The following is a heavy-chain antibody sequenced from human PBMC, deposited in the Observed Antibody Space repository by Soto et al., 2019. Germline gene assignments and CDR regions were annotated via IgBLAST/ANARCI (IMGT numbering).Heavy chain of an antibody. V-gene: IGHV1-69*01. CDR3: ARTGDIVVVGDFYYGMDV. Sequence: QVQLVQSGAEVKMPGSSVKVSCTASGGTFDTYALSWVRQAPGQGLEWLGGIIPIFTKPTYARKFQGRITITADESTTTVYLDLSSLTSGDTAVYYCARTGDIVVVGDFYYGMDVWGQGTTVIVSS. CDR1: GGTFDTYA. D-gene: IGHD2-2*01. J-gene: IGHJ6*02. CDR2: IIPIFTKP.